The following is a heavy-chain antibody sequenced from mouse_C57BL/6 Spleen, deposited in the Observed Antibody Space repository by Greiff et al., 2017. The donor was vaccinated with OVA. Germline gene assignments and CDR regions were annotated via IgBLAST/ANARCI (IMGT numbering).Heavy chain of an antibody. CDR1: GFTFSSYG. V-gene: IGHV5-6*01. CDR2: ISSGGSYT. J-gene: IGHJ3*01. D-gene: IGHD2-3*01. Sequence: EVQGVESGGDLVKPGGSLKLSCAASGFTFSSYGMSWVRQTPDKRLEWVATISSGGSYTYSPDSVKGRFTISRDNAKNTLYLQMSSLKSEDTAMYYCARHKDGPFAYWGQGTLVTVSA. CDR3: ARHKDGPFAY.